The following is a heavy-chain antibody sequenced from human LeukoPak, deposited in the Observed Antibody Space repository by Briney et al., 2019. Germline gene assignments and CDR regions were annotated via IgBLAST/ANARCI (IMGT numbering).Heavy chain of an antibody. CDR1: GFTFSSYW. J-gene: IGHJ4*02. V-gene: IGHV3-7*01. Sequence: GGSLRLSCAASGFTFSSYWMPWVRQAPGKGLQWVANIKPDGSEKYYVDSVKGRFTISRDNAKNSLYLQMNSLRAEDTAVYYCVRDVGGGGDFDYWGQGTLVTVSS. CDR2: IKPDGSEK. CDR3: VRDVGGGGDFDY. D-gene: IGHD3-16*01.